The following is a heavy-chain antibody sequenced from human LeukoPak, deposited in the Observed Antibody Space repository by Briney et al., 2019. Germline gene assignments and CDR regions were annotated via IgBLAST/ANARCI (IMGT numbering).Heavy chain of an antibody. CDR3: AKEDEAAAGIFDY. J-gene: IGHJ4*02. D-gene: IGHD6-13*01. V-gene: IGHV3-30*18. CDR1: GFTFSSYG. CDR2: ISYDGSNK. Sequence: GRSLRLSCAASGFTFSSYGMHWVRQAPGKGLEWVAVISYDGSNKYYADSVKGRFTISRDNSKNTLYLQMNSLRAEDTAVCYCAKEDEAAAGIFDYWGQGTLVTVSS.